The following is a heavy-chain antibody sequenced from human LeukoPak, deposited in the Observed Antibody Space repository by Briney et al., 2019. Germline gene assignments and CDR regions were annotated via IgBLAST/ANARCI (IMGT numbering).Heavy chain of an antibody. CDR2: INHSRST. D-gene: IGHD6-6*01. J-gene: IGHJ4*02. CDR3: ARVLAARSGLNDY. Sequence: SETLSLXCAVYGGSLSGYYWSWIRQPPGKGLEWIGEINHSRSTNYNPSLKSRVTISVDTSKNQFSLKLSSVTAADTAVYYYARVLAARSGLNDYWGQGTLVTVSS. V-gene: IGHV4-34*01. CDR1: GGSLSGYY.